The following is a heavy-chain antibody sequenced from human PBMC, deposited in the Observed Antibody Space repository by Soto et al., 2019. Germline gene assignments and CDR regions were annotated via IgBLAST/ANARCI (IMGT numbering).Heavy chain of an antibody. CDR1: GFTFSDYY. CDR3: ARSVNDFWSGYYTYYYYMDV. J-gene: IGHJ6*03. CDR2: ISSSGSTI. V-gene: IGHV3-11*01. D-gene: IGHD3-3*01. Sequence: GGSLRLSCAASGFTFSDYYMSWIRQAPGKGLEWVSYISSSGSTIYYADSVKGRFTISRDNAKNSLYLQMNSLRAEDTAVYYCARSVNDFWSGYYTYYYYMDVWGKGTTVTVSS.